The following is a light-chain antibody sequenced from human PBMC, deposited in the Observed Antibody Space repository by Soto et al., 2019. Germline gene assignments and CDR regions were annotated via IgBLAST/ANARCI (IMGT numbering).Light chain of an antibody. V-gene: IGKV1-33*01. Sequence: DIQMTQSPSSLSASVGDRVTITCQASQDISNYLNWYQQKPGKAPKLLIYDASNLETGVPSRFSGSGSGTDFTVTISSLQPEDIATYYCQQYDKLPWTFGQGTKVEIK. CDR1: QDISNY. CDR3: QQYDKLPWT. CDR2: DAS. J-gene: IGKJ1*01.